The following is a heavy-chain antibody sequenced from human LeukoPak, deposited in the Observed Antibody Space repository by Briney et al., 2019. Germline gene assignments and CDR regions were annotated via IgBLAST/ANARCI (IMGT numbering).Heavy chain of an antibody. J-gene: IGHJ5*02. CDR1: GGSISSSSYY. Sequence: SETLSLTCTVSGGSISSSSYYWGWIRQPPGKGLEWIGSIYYSGSTYYNPSLKSRVTISVDTSKNQFSLKLSSVTAADTAVYYCARRGGSSWTGSIWFDPWGQGTLVTVSS. V-gene: IGHV4-39*07. CDR3: ARRGGSSWTGSIWFDP. CDR2: IYYSGST. D-gene: IGHD6-13*01.